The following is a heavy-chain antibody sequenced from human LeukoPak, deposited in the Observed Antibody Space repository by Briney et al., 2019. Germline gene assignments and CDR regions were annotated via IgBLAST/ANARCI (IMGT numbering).Heavy chain of an antibody. Sequence: SEALSLTCAVSGGSLSSYNWSWMRQTPGKGLERVGYIYYSGGTNYNPSTKRRVTISVEKSKKKLSLKRSSVTAADTAVYYCARHKYSSGFTWGQGTLVTVSS. CDR1: GGSLSSYN. D-gene: IGHD6-19*01. J-gene: IGHJ5*02. V-gene: IGHV4-59*08. CDR2: IYYSGGT. CDR3: ARHKYSSGFT.